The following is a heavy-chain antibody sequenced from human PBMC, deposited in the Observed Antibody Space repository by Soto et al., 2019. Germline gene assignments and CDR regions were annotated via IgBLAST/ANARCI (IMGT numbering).Heavy chain of an antibody. V-gene: IGHV3-30*18. CDR3: ANEGDAFDI. CDR1: GFTFSSYG. Sequence: QVQLVESGGGVVQPGRSLRLSCEASGFTFSSYGMHWVRQAPGKGLEWVAVISYDGSNKYYADSVKGRFTISRDNSKNTLYLQMNSLRAEDTAVYYCANEGDAFDIWGQGTMVTVSS. CDR2: ISYDGSNK. J-gene: IGHJ3*02.